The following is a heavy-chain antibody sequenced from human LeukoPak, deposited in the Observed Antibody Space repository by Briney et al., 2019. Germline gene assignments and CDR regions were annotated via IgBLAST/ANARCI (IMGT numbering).Heavy chain of an antibody. D-gene: IGHD2-15*01. CDR3: TTDKDIVVVVAATTDAFDI. V-gene: IGHV3-15*07. Sequence: GGSLRLSCAASGFTFSNAWMNWVRQAPGKGPEWVGRIKSKTDGGTTDYAAPVKGRFTISRDDSKNTLYLQMNSLKTEDTAVYYCTTDKDIVVVVAATTDAFDIWGQGTMVTVSS. CDR1: GFTFSNAW. CDR2: IKSKTDGGTT. J-gene: IGHJ3*02.